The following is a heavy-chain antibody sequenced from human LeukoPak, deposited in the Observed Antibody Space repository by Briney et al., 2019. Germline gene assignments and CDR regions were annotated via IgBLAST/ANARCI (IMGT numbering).Heavy chain of an antibody. Sequence: PGGSLRLSCEASGFTFSDYYMTWIRQAPGKGLEWLSYISSRANTIYYADSVKGRFTISRDNAKNSLYLQMNSLRAEDTAVYYCARSRIPGTFDYWGQGTLVTVSS. CDR2: ISSRANTI. CDR1: GFTFSDYY. J-gene: IGHJ4*02. CDR3: ARSRIPGTFDY. V-gene: IGHV3-11*04.